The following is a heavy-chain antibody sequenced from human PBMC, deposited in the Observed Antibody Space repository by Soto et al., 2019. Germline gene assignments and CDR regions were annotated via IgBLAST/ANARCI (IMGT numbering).Heavy chain of an antibody. V-gene: IGHV3-23*01. CDR2: IGSNGGST. J-gene: IGHJ3*01. CDR1: EFTFSSYA. D-gene: IGHD3-10*01. Sequence: EVQLLESGGGLVRPGGSLRLSCAASEFTFSSYAMSWVRQAPGKGLEWVSVIGSNGGSTYYADSVKGRFTISRDNSKNTLDLQVNSLRAEDTAVYYCARGFGELLFHAFDVWGQGTMVTVSS. CDR3: ARGFGELLFHAFDV.